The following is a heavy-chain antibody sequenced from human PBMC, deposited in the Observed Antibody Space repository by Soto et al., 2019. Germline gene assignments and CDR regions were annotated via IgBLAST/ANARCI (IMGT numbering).Heavy chain of an antibody. Sequence: LSLTCTVSGGSISSSSYYWGWIRQPPGKGLEWIGSIYYSGSTYYNPSLKSRVTISVDTSKNQFSLKLNSVTAADTAVYYCARGSMVRGPTPFDYWGQGTLVTVSS. V-gene: IGHV4-39*07. CDR1: GGSISSSSYY. D-gene: IGHD3-10*01. J-gene: IGHJ4*02. CDR3: ARGSMVRGPTPFDY. CDR2: IYYSGST.